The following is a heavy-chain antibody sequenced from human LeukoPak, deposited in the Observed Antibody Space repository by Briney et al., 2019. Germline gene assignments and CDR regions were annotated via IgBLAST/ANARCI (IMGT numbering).Heavy chain of an antibody. V-gene: IGHV4-59*01. Sequence: SETLSLTCTVSGGSIDSYYWSWIRQPPGKGLEWIGYIYYSGSTNYNPSLKSRVTISVDTSKNQFSLNLSSVTAADTAVYYCARSLDFWSGYPDWGQGTLVTVSS. CDR1: GGSIDSYY. D-gene: IGHD3-3*01. CDR2: IYYSGST. J-gene: IGHJ4*02. CDR3: ARSLDFWSGYPD.